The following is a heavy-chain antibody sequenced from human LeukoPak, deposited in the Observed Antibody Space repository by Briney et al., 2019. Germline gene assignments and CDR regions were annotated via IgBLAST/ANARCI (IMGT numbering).Heavy chain of an antibody. V-gene: IGHV1-18*01. CDR1: GYTFTSCG. CDR2: ISAYNGNT. J-gene: IGHJ4*01. Sequence: ASVKVSCKASGYTFTSCGISWVRQAPGQGLEWMGWISAYNGNTNYAQKLQGRVTMTTDTSTSTAYMELRSLRSDDTAVYYCARGQGVVVPAAGYYFDYWGHGTLVTVSS. D-gene: IGHD2-2*01. CDR3: ARGQGVVVPAAGYYFDY.